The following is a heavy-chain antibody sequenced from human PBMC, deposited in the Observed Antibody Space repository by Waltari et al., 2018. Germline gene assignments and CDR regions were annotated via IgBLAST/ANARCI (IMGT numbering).Heavy chain of an antibody. CDR1: GGSISSYY. J-gene: IGHJ5*02. CDR2: IYTSGST. Sequence: QVQLQESGPGLVKPSETLSLTCTVSGGSISSYYWSWIRQPAGKGLEWIGRIYTSGSTNYNPSIKSRVTMSVDTSKNQFSLKLSSVTAADTAVYYCARDYCSSTSCYDWFDPWGQGTLVTVSS. D-gene: IGHD2-2*01. V-gene: IGHV4-4*07. CDR3: ARDYCSSTSCYDWFDP.